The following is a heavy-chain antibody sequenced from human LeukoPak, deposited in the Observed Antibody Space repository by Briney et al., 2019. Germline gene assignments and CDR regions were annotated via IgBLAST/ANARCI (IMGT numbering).Heavy chain of an antibody. D-gene: IGHD6-13*01. CDR3: ARESPGYSSSWYIVTKRTRTFDY. CDR2: ISAYNGNT. Sequence: ASVKVSCKASGYTFTSYGISWVRQAPGQGLEWMGWISAYNGNTNYAQKLQGRVTMTTDTSTSTAYMELRSLRSDDTAVYYCARESPGYSSSWYIVTKRTRTFDYWGQGTLVTVSS. CDR1: GYTFTSYG. J-gene: IGHJ4*02. V-gene: IGHV1-18*01.